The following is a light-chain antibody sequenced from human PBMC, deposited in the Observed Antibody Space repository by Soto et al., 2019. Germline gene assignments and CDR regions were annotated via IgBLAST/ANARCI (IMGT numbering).Light chain of an antibody. CDR2: GNN. J-gene: IGLJ2*01. CDR1: SSNIGAGFD. V-gene: IGLV1-40*01. Sequence: QSVLTQPPSVSAAPGQRVTISCTGSSSNIGAGFDVHWYQQFPGTAPKLLIFGNNNRPSGVPDRFSGSKSGTSASLAIAGLQAEDEADYSCQSYDSKLRGVVFGGGTKLTVL. CDR3: QSYDSKLRGVV.